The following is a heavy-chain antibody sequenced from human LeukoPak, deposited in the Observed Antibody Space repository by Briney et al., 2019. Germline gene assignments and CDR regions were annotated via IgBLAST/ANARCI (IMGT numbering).Heavy chain of an antibody. CDR1: AGSISSGGYY. D-gene: IGHD1-26*01. V-gene: IGHV4-31*03. J-gene: IGHJ3*02. CDR2: IYYSGST. CDR3: ARDPLVGASRDAFDI. Sequence: TSETLSLTGTVAAGSISSGGYYWSWIRQQPGKGLEWIGYIYYSGSTYYNPSLKRRVTISVDTSKNQFSLKLSSVTAADTAVYYCARDPLVGASRDAFDIWGQGTMVTVSS.